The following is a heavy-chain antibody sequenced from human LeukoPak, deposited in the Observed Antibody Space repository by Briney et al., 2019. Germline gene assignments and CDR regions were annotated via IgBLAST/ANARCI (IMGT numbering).Heavy chain of an antibody. CDR1: GFTFSSYA. CDR3: ARGLYKNGWYYFDY. V-gene: IGHV3-23*01. D-gene: IGHD6-19*01. Sequence: GGSLRLSCTASGFTFSSYAMNWVRQAPGKGLEWVSGIGAGGTFTYYADSVKGRFTISRDNSRNTLYLQMNSLKDEDTAVYYCARGLYKNGWYYFDYWGQGTLVTVSS. CDR2: IGAGGTFT. J-gene: IGHJ4*02.